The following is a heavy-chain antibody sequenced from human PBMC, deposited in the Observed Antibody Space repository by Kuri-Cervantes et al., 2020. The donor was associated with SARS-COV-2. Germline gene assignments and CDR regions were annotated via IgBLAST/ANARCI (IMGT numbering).Heavy chain of an antibody. Sequence: ASVKVSCKASGYTFTGYYMHWVRQAPGQGLERMGWINPNSGGTNYAQKFQGRVTMTRDTSISTAYMELSRLRSDDTAVYYCARKVEVGASRFDPWGQGTLVTVSS. J-gene: IGHJ5*02. CDR2: INPNSGGT. CDR3: ARKVEVGASRFDP. V-gene: IGHV1-2*02. D-gene: IGHD1-26*01. CDR1: GYTFTGYY.